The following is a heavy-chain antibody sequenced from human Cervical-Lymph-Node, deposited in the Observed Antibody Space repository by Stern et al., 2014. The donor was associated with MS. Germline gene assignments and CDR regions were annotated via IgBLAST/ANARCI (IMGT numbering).Heavy chain of an antibody. CDR3: AREVAGHRLGMMDV. J-gene: IGHJ6*02. CDR1: GYTFTNYY. CDR2: INPSGGSI. V-gene: IGHV1-46*01. D-gene: IGHD6-19*01. Sequence: DQLVESGAEVKKPGASVKVSCKASGYTFTNYYMHWVRQAPGQGLEWMGIINPSGGSIRYAQKFQGRVTMTRDTSTSTVYMELSSLRSEDTAVYYCAREVAGHRLGMMDVWGQGTTVTVSS.